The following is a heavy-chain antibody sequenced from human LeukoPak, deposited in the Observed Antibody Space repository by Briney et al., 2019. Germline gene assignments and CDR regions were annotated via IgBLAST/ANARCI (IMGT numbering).Heavy chain of an antibody. CDR1: GASISSSTYY. Sequence: SETLSLTCTVSGASISSSTYYWGWIRQPPGKGLEWIGNIYYSGSTYYNPSLKSRVTISIDTSRNQFSLKLSSVTAADTAVYYCARGNSYGYVGYYYYYMDVWGKGTTVTVSS. J-gene: IGHJ6*03. CDR2: IYYSGST. CDR3: ARGNSYGYVGYYYYYMDV. D-gene: IGHD5-18*01. V-gene: IGHV4-39*07.